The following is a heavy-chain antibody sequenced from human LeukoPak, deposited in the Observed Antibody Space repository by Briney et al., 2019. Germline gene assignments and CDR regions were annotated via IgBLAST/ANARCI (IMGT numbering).Heavy chain of an antibody. V-gene: IGHV4-59*01. CDR3: ARDGPGSSVDY. J-gene: IGHJ4*02. Sequence: PSETLSLTCTVSGGSISSYYWSWIRQPPGKGLEWIGYIYYSGSTNNNPSLKSRVTISVDTSKNQFSLKLSSVTAADTAVYYCARDGPGSSVDYWGQGTLVTVSS. CDR1: GGSISSYY. CDR2: IYYSGST. D-gene: IGHD6-13*01.